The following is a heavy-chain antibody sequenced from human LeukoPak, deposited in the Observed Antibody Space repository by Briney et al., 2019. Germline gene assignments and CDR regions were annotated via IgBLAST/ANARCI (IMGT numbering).Heavy chain of an antibody. CDR3: ASHRYCSGGSCYRWSPYYFDY. Sequence: SVKVSCKASGATFTIYAVSWLRQAPGQGLEWMGGFIPSFDSVRSAQKFQGRVTITADESTSTAYMELSSLRSEDTAVYYCASHRYCSGGSCYRWSPYYFDYWGQGTLVTVSS. V-gene: IGHV1-69*13. J-gene: IGHJ4*02. CDR2: FIPSFDSV. D-gene: IGHD2-15*01. CDR1: GATFTIYA.